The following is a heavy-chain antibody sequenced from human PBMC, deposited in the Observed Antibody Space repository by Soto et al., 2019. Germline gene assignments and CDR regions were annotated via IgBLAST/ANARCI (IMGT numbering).Heavy chain of an antibody. CDR1: GFTFSSYA. J-gene: IGHJ4*02. Sequence: EVQLLESGGGLIQPGGSLRLSCAASGFTFSSYAMSWVRQAPGKGLEWVSAISTGGDATYYADSVKGRFTISRDNSKNTLYLLMNSLRAEDTAVYCCAKHTTMILVDWGQGTLVTVSS. CDR2: ISTGGDAT. CDR3: AKHTTMILVD. V-gene: IGHV3-23*01. D-gene: IGHD3-22*01.